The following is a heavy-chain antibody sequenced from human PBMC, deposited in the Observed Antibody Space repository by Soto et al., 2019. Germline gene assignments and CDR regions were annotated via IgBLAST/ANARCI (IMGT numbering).Heavy chain of an antibody. J-gene: IGHJ1*01. Sequence: QVQLQESGPGLVKPSETVSLTCTVSGDSISSSSSYWGWIRQPPGKGLEWIGSIYNSGKTYYSPSLESRVTISVDTSKNQFSLKLSSVTAADTAVYYCARHASNSGSYSEYFQYWGQGTLVAVSS. D-gene: IGHD1-26*01. CDR1: GDSISSSSSY. CDR2: IYNSGKT. V-gene: IGHV4-39*01. CDR3: ARHASNSGSYSEYFQY.